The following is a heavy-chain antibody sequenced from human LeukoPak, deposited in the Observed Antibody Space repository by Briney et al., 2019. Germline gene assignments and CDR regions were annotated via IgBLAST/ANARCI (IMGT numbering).Heavy chain of an antibody. D-gene: IGHD6-13*01. V-gene: IGHV4-59*08. Sequence: PSETLSLTCTVSGGSISSYYWSWIRQPPGKGLEWIGYIYYSGSTNYNPSLKSRVTISVDTSKNQFSLKLSSVTAADTAVYYCARHTGYSSSWFSDWGQGTLVTVSS. CDR2: IYYSGST. CDR1: GGSISSYY. CDR3: ARHTGYSSSWFSD. J-gene: IGHJ4*02.